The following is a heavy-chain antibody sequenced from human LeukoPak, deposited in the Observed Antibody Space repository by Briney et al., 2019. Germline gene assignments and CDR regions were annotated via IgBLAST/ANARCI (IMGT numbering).Heavy chain of an antibody. CDR1: GFTFSSYS. Sequence: KTGGSLRLSCAASGFTFSSYSMNWVRQAPGKGLEWVSSISSSSSYIYYADSVKGRFTISRDNSKNTLYLQMNSLRAEDTAVYYCARDPRYSHYYGMDVWGQGTTVTVSS. D-gene: IGHD1-14*01. J-gene: IGHJ6*02. V-gene: IGHV3-21*01. CDR3: ARDPRYSHYYGMDV. CDR2: ISSSSSYI.